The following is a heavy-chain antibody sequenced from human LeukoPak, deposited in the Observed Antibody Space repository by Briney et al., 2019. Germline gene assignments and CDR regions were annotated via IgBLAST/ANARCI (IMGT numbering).Heavy chain of an antibody. CDR3: ARGGYYTSVGFDP. D-gene: IGHD3-3*01. J-gene: IGHJ5*02. CDR1: GGSISSGGYS. CDR2: IYHSGSGGT. V-gene: IGHV4-30-2*01. Sequence: SETLSLTCAVSGGSISSGGYSWSWIRQPPGKGLEWIGYIYHSGSGGTYYNPSLKSRVTISVDTSKNQFSLKLSSVTAADTAVYYCARGGYYTSVGFDPWGQGTLVTVSS.